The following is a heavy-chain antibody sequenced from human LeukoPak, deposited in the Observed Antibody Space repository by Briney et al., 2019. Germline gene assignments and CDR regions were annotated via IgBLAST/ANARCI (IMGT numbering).Heavy chain of an antibody. CDR1: GFTFSSYA. J-gene: IGHJ3*02. Sequence: GGSLRLSCAASGFTFSSYAMNWVRQAPGKGLEWVSLITSGGSTYYADSVKGRFTISRDNPKNTLFLQMNSLRAEDTALYYCAKKIGGVYAFDIWGQGTMVTVSS. CDR3: AKKIGGVYAFDI. D-gene: IGHD3-16*01. CDR2: ITSGGST. V-gene: IGHV3-23*01.